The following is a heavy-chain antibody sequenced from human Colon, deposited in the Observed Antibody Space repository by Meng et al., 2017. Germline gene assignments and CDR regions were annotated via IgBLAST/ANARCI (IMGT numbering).Heavy chain of an antibody. CDR1: GGSFSGYY. CDR3: ARSLGYYDYVWGSYPPGY. CDR2: INHSGST. J-gene: IGHJ4*02. Sequence: VRLHQWGAGLLKPSETRSLTCAVYGGSFSGYYWSWIRQPPGKGLEWIGEINHSGSTNYNPSLKSRVTISVDTSKNQFSLKLSSVTAADTAVYYCARSLGYYDYVWGSYPPGYWGQGTLVTVSS. D-gene: IGHD3-16*01. V-gene: IGHV4-34*01.